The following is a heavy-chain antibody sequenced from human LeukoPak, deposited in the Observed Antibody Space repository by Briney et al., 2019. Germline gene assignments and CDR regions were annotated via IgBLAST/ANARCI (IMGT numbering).Heavy chain of an antibody. D-gene: IGHD3-3*01. CDR2: FDPEEATM. CDR3: TTRSGDFWSGFVN. CDR1: GNSLSELS. V-gene: IGHV1-24*01. J-gene: IGHJ4*02. Sequence: ASVTVSCKVSGNSLSELSIQWVRQAPGKGLECMGGFDPEEATMVYAQNFQCRVTMTEDSSTQTAYMELSGLTSDDTAVYYCTTRSGDFWSGFVNWGQGTLVTVT.